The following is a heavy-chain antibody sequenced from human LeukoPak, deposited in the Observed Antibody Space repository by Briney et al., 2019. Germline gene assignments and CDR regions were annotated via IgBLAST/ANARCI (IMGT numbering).Heavy chain of an antibody. D-gene: IGHD6-13*01. CDR1: GFTFGDYA. Sequence: PGRSLRLSCTASGFTFGDYAMSWVRQAPGKGLEWVGFIRSKAYGGTTEYAASVKGRFTISRDDSKSIAYLQMNSLKTGDTAVYYCTRSSAAAGYFQHWGQGTLVTVSS. J-gene: IGHJ1*01. CDR2: IRSKAYGGTT. V-gene: IGHV3-49*04. CDR3: TRSSAAAGYFQH.